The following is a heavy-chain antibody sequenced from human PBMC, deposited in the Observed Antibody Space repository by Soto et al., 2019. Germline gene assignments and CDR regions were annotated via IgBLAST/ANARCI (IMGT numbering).Heavy chain of an antibody. V-gene: IGHV1-18*04. CDR2: INANDGNT. CDR3: ARDAGELRFLEWFGHQYYYGMDV. Sequence: ASVKVSCKASGYTFTSYYMHCVRQAPGQGLEWMGRINANDGNTNYAQKLQGRVTMTTDTSTSTAYMELRSLRSDDTAVYYCARDAGELRFLEWFGHQYYYGMDVWGQGTTVTVSS. CDR1: GYTFTSYY. D-gene: IGHD3-3*01. J-gene: IGHJ6*02.